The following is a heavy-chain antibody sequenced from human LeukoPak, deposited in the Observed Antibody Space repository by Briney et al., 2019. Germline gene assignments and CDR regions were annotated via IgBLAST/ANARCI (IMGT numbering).Heavy chain of an antibody. CDR3: ARGTDGYKFRGYYFDY. CDR2: IYYSGST. V-gene: IGHV4-31*03. Sequence: KSSETLSLTCTVSGGSISSGGYYWSWIRQHPGKGLEWIGYIYYSGSTYYNPSLKSRVTISVDTSKNQFSLKLSSVTAADTAVYYCARGTDGYKFRGYYFDYWGQGTLVTVSS. CDR1: GGSISSGGYY. D-gene: IGHD5-24*01. J-gene: IGHJ4*02.